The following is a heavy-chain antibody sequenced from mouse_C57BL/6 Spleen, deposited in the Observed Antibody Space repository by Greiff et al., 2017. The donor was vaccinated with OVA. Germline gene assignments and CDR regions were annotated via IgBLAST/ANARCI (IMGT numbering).Heavy chain of an antibody. CDR1: GYAFSSSW. V-gene: IGHV1-82*01. D-gene: IGHD4-1*01. Sequence: QVQLQQSGPELVKPGASVKISCKASGYAFSSSWMNWVKQRPGKGLEWIGRIYPGDGDTNYNGKFKGKATLTADKSSSTAYMQLSSLTSEDSAVYFCARLTGTVFDYWGQGTTLTVSS. J-gene: IGHJ2*01. CDR2: IYPGDGDT. CDR3: ARLTGTVFDY.